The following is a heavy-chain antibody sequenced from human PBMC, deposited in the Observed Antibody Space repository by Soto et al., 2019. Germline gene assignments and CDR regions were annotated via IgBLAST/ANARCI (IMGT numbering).Heavy chain of an antibody. V-gene: IGHV3-23*01. CDR3: AKHRSGVVASATNY. CDR1: GFTFGSYA. CDR2: ISDSGEST. Sequence: EVQLLESGGDLVQPGGSLRLSCAVSGFTFGSYAMSWVRQAPGKGLEWVSVISDSGESTYYADSVKGRFTISRDNSKNTLYVQMNSLRVEDTAVYYCAKHRSGVVASATNYWGQGTLVTVSS. D-gene: IGHD2-15*01. J-gene: IGHJ4*02.